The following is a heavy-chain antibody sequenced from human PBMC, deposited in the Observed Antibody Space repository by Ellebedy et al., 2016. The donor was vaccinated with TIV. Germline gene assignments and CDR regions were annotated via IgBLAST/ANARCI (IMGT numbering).Heavy chain of an antibody. V-gene: IGHV1-46*01. D-gene: IGHD6-13*01. Sequence: ASVKVSXKASGYTFTSYYMHWVRHAPGQGLEWMGIINPSGGSTSYAQKFQGRVTMTRDTSTSTVYMELSSLRSEDTAVYYCARDLKGYSSSWDRGVDYWGQGTLVTVSS. CDR1: GYTFTSYY. CDR3: ARDLKGYSSSWDRGVDY. CDR2: INPSGGST. J-gene: IGHJ4*02.